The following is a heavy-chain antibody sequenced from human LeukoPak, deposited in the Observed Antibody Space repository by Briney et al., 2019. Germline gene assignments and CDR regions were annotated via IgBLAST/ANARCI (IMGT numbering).Heavy chain of an antibody. V-gene: IGHV4-59*08. CDR3: ARHIYRTYYFDY. J-gene: IGHJ4*02. CDR1: GGSISSYY. Sequence: SETLSLTCTVSGGSISSYYWSWIRQPPGKGLEWIGYTFYNGNTNYNPSLESRVTISLDTSKNQFSLKLSSVTAADTAVYYCARHIYRTYYFDYWGQGALVTVSS. CDR2: TFYNGNT. D-gene: IGHD1-14*01.